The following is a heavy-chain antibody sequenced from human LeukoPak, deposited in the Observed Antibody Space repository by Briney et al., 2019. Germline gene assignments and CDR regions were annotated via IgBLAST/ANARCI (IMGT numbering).Heavy chain of an antibody. Sequence: ASVKVSCKASGYTFTSYDINWVRQATGQGLEWMGWMNPNSGNTGYAQKFQGRVTMTRNTSISTAYMELSSLRSEDTAVYYCARVKVRGVISYYGMDVWGQGTTVTVSS. CDR1: GYTFTSYD. V-gene: IGHV1-8*01. D-gene: IGHD3-10*01. CDR2: MNPNSGNT. J-gene: IGHJ6*02. CDR3: ARVKVRGVISYYGMDV.